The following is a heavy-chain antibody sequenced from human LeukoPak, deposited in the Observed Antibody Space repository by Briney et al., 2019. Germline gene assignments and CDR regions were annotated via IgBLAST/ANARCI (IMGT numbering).Heavy chain of an antibody. D-gene: IGHD4-11*01. CDR3: AKGHYSNLYYYMDV. CDR2: INTDGSST. J-gene: IGHJ6*03. V-gene: IGHV3-74*01. Sequence: GGSLRLSCAASGFTFSSYRMHWVRQAPGKGLVWVSRINTDGSSTSYADSVKGRFTISRDNSKNTLYLQMNSLRAEDTAVYYCAKGHYSNLYYYMDVWGKGTTVTVSS. CDR1: GFTFSSYR.